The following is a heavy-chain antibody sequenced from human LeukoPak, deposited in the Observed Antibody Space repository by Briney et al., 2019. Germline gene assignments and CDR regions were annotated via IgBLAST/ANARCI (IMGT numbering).Heavy chain of an antibody. Sequence: PGGSLRLSCAASGFTFSDYYMSWIRQAPGKGLEWVSYISSSGSSISYAASVKGRFTISRDNAKNSLYLQMNSLRAEDTAVFYCARWAGAILTDYWGQGTLVTVSS. CDR2: ISSSGSSI. D-gene: IGHD1-26*01. V-gene: IGHV3-11*04. CDR1: GFTFSDYY. J-gene: IGHJ4*02. CDR3: ARWAGAILTDY.